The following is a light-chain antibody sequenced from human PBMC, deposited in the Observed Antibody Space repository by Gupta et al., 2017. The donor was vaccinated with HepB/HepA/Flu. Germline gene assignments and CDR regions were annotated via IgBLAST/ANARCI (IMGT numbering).Light chain of an antibody. J-gene: IGLJ2*01. V-gene: IGLV3-25*03. CDR1: ALPKPY. CDR3: QSVDSGGTF. CDR2: KNN. Sequence: SYELTQPPSVSVSPGQTARITCSGHALPKPYAYWYQQKPGQAPVLVIYKNNERPSGIPERFSGSSSGTTVTLTISGVQAEDEADYYCQSVDSGGTFFGGGTKLTVL.